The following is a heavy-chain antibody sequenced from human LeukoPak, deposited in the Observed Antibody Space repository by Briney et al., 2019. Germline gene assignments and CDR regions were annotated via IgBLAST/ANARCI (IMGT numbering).Heavy chain of an antibody. CDR3: ARQPAAAGRIDY. CDR2: IYPGDSDT. J-gene: IGHJ4*02. Sequence: GEPLKISCKVSGYIFTSYWIGWVRQMPGKGLEWMGIIYPGDSDTRYSSSFQGQVTISADKSISTAYLQWSSLKASDTAMYYCARQPAAAGRIDYWGQGTPVTVSS. D-gene: IGHD6-13*01. V-gene: IGHV5-51*01. CDR1: GYIFTSYW.